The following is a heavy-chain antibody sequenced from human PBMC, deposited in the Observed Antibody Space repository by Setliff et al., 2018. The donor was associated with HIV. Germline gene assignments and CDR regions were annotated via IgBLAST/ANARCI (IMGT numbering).Heavy chain of an antibody. CDR2: IYYTGST. D-gene: IGHD2-21*02. Sequence: SETLSLTCGVSGASISNHYWSWVRQSPGKGLEWIGYIYYTGSTNYNPSLKSRIAILLDTSKNQFSLKLNSVTAADTAVYYCARSVVVVTVEWFDPWGQGTLVTVSS. CDR1: GASISNHY. CDR3: ARSVVVVTVEWFDP. V-gene: IGHV4-59*11. J-gene: IGHJ5*02.